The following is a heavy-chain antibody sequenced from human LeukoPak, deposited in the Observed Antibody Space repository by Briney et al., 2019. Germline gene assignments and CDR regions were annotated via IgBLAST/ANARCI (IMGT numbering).Heavy chain of an antibody. D-gene: IGHD3-9*01. CDR3: ARKILPGYDILTGYDPQAFDI. J-gene: IGHJ3*02. Sequence: SVKVSCKASGGTLSSYANSWVRQAPGQGLEWMGGIIPIFGTANYAQKFQGRVTITADKSTSTAYMELSSLRSEDTAVYYCARKILPGYDILTGYDPQAFDIWGQGTMVTVSS. CDR1: GGTLSSYA. V-gene: IGHV1-69*06. CDR2: IIPIFGTA.